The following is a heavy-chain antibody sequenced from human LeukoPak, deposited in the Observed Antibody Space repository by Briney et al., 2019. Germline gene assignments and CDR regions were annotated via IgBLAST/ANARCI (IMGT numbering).Heavy chain of an antibody. CDR1: GGSISSSNYY. J-gene: IGHJ4*02. V-gene: IGHV4-39*01. Sequence: SETLSLTCSVSGGSISSSNYYWGWIRQPPGKGLEWIGIVYYSGSTSYNPSLRSRVTISIDTSKNQFSLKLTSVTAADTAVYYCAGPLLTYYSDSSAYSWGQGTLVTVSS. CDR2: VYYSGST. CDR3: AGPLLTYYSDSSAYS. D-gene: IGHD3-22*01.